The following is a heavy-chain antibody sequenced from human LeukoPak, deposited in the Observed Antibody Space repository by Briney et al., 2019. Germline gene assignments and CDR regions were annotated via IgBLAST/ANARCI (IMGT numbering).Heavy chain of an antibody. Sequence: GGSLRLSCAASGFTFISYSMNWVRQAPGQGLEWVSSITSGSSHIYYADSVKGRFTISRDNAKSSLYLQMNSLRAEDTAVYYCARDPYSGSYGADYYYYMDVWGKGTTVTISS. CDR2: ITSGSSHI. D-gene: IGHD1-26*01. V-gene: IGHV3-21*01. CDR3: ARDPYSGSYGADYYYYMDV. J-gene: IGHJ6*03. CDR1: GFTFISYS.